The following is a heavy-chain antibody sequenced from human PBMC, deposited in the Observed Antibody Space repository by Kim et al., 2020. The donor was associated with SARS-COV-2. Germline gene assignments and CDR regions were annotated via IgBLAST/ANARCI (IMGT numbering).Heavy chain of an antibody. V-gene: IGHV4-59*13. J-gene: IGHJ4*02. Sequence: SETLSLTCTVSGGSISSYYWSWIRQPPGKGLEWIGYIYYSGSTNYNPSLKSRVTISVDTSKNQFSLKLSSVTAADTAVYYCARAPEYCSSTSPVCYFDYWGQGTLVTVSS. CDR2: IYYSGST. CDR3: ARAPEYCSSTSPVCYFDY. CDR1: GGSISSYY. D-gene: IGHD2-2*01.